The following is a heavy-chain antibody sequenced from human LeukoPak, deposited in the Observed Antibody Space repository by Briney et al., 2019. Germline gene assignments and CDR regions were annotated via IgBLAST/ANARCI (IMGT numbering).Heavy chain of an antibody. CDR1: GFTFSSYS. D-gene: IGHD6-19*01. Sequence: GGSLRLSCAASGFTFSSYSMNWVRQAPGKGLEWVSSISSSSSYLYYADSVKGRFTISRDNAKNSLYLQMNSLRAEDTAVYYCASPVKQWLTPFDYWGQGTLVTVSS. J-gene: IGHJ4*02. V-gene: IGHV3-21*01. CDR3: ASPVKQWLTPFDY. CDR2: ISSSSSYL.